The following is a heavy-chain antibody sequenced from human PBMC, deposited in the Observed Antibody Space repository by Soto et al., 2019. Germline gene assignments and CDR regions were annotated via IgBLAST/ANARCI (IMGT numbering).Heavy chain of an antibody. Sequence: QVKLQESGPGLVKPSGPLSLTCAVYGGSISSSNWWSWVRQPPGKGLAWIGELYHSGSTNYKPSLKSRVTIAVDKSKNQSSLKLSSVTAADTAVYYCARVHRGYDHGMDVWGQGTTVTVSS. CDR3: ARVHRGYDHGMDV. CDR2: LYHSGST. V-gene: IGHV4-4*02. CDR1: GGSISSSNW. D-gene: IGHD5-12*01. J-gene: IGHJ6*02.